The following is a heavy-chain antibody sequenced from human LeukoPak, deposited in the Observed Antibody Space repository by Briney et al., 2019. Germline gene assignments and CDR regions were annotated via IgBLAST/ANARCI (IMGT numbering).Heavy chain of an antibody. CDR3: AADYDILTGYYM. CDR1: GYTFTGYY. Sequence: ASVKVSFKASGYTFTGYYMHWVRQAPGQGLEWMGWINPDSGGTNYAQKFQGRVTMTWDTSISTAYMELSRLRSDDTAVYYCAADYDILTGYYMWGQGTLVTVSS. D-gene: IGHD3-9*01. V-gene: IGHV1-2*02. CDR2: INPDSGGT. J-gene: IGHJ4*02.